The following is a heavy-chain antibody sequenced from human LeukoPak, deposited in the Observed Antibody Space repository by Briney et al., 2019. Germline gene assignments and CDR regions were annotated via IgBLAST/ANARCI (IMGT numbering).Heavy chain of an antibody. V-gene: IGHV3-53*01. D-gene: IGHD5-24*01. CDR3: ARVEMAYYFDY. CDR1: GFTVSSNY. J-gene: IGHJ4*02. CDR2: IYSGGST. Sequence: PGGSPRLSCAASGFTVSSNYMSWVRQAPGKGLEWVSLIYSGGSTYYADSVKGRFTISRDNSKNTLYLQMNSLRAEDTAVYYCARVEMAYYFDYWGQGTLVTVSS.